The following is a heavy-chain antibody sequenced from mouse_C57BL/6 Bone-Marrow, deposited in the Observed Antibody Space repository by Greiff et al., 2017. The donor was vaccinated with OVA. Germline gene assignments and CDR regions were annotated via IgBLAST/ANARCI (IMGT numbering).Heavy chain of an antibody. CDR3: AIGGYYQKDYFDY. CDR1: GYTFTSYC. J-gene: IGHJ2*01. Sequence: VQLQQPGAELVKPGASVKVSCKASGYTFTSYCMHWVKQRPGQGLEWIGRIHPSDSATNYNQKFKGKATLTVDKSSSTAYMQLSSLTSADSAVYYCAIGGYYQKDYFDYWGQGTTLTVSS. CDR2: IHPSDSAT. V-gene: IGHV1-74*01. D-gene: IGHD1-1*01.